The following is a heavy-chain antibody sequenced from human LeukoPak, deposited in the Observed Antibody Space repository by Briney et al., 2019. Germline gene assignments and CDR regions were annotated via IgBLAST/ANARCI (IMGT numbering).Heavy chain of an antibody. D-gene: IGHD3-22*01. V-gene: IGHV4-39*01. CDR3: ARLHYYDSSGSFSQHYFDH. J-gene: IGHJ4*02. Sequence: PGGSLRLSCAASGFTFSTYAIHWVRQAPGKGLECIGSIYYGGSTYSNPSLKSRVTISADTSKSRFSLSLSSVTAADTAVYFCARLHYYDSSGSFSQHYFDHWGQGILVTVSS. CDR1: GFTFSTYAIH. CDR2: IYYGGST.